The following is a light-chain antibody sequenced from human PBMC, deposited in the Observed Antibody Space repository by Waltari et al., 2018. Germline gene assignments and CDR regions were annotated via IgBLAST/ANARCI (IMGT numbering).Light chain of an antibody. Sequence: IQMTQSPSALSASVGDRVTISCRASQNIYSNLAWYQQKPGKAPKLLIYAASSLQSGIPSRFSGSGSGTDFTLTISSLQPEDSAAYHCQHYYDNPLTFGGGTKVEIK. V-gene: IGKV1-6*01. CDR1: QNIYSN. CDR3: QHYYDNPLT. J-gene: IGKJ4*01. CDR2: AAS.